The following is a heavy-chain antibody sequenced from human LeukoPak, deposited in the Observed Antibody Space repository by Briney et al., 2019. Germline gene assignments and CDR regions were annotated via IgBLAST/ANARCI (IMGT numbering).Heavy chain of an antibody. J-gene: IGHJ4*02. CDR1: GFTFSSYA. V-gene: IGHV3-23*01. CDR2: ISGSGGGT. Sequence: PGGSLRLSCAASGFTFSSYAMSWVRQAPGKGLEWVSAISGSGGGTYYADSVKGRFTVSRDNSKNTLYLQLNSLRAEDTALYYCAKWIRFGEALFDYWGQGTLVTVSS. D-gene: IGHD3-10*01. CDR3: AKWIRFGEALFDY.